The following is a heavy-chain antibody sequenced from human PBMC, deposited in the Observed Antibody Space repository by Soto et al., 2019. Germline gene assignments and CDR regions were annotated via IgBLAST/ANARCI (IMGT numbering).Heavy chain of an antibody. Sequence: SETLSLTCTVSGGSISSSSYYWGWIRQPPGKGLEWIGSIYYSGSTYYNPSLKSRVTISVDTSKNQFSLKLSSVTAADTAVYYCARLGRDYIWGSSDYWGQGTLVTVSS. J-gene: IGHJ4*02. V-gene: IGHV4-39*01. D-gene: IGHD3-16*01. CDR2: IYYSGST. CDR1: GGSISSSSYY. CDR3: ARLGRDYIWGSSDY.